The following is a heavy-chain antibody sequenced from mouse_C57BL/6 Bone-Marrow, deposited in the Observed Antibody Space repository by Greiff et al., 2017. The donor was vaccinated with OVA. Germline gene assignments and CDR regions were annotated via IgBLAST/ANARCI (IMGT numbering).Heavy chain of an antibody. CDR2: IWWDDDK. J-gene: IGHJ1*03. D-gene: IGHD1-1*01. V-gene: IGHV8-8*01. CDR1: GFSLSTFGMG. CDR3: ARIAFYYGSSYWYFDV. Sequence: LKESGPGILQPSQTLSLTCSFSGFSLSTFGMGVGWIRQPSGKGLEWLAHIWWDDDKYYNPALKSRLTISKDTSKNQVFLKIANVDTADTATYYCARIAFYYGSSYWYFDVWGTGTTVTVSS.